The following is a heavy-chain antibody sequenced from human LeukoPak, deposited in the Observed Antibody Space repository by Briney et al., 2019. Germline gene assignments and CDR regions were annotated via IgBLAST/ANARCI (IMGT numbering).Heavy chain of an antibody. V-gene: IGHV1-69*04. CDR3: ARDRDCSGGSCNEYSYYYYGMDV. J-gene: IGHJ6*02. CDR2: IIPILGIA. Sequence: EASVKVSCKASGGTFSSYTISWVRQAPGQGLEWMGRIIPILGIANYAQKFQGRVTITADKSTSTAYMELSSLRSEDTAVYYCARDRDCSGGSCNEYSYYYYGMDVWGQGTTVTVSS. CDR1: GGTFSSYT. D-gene: IGHD2-15*01.